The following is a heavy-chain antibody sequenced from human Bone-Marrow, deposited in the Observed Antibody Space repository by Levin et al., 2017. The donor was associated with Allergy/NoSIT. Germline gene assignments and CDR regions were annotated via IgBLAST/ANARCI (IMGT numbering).Heavy chain of an antibody. CDR3: VRGSAVAGTWGDY. J-gene: IGHJ4*02. V-gene: IGHV3-64D*06. CDR2: ITDSGGST. CDR1: GFTFSTYA. Sequence: GGSLRLSCSASGFTFSTYAMYWVRQAPGKGLEYVSAITDSGGSTYYAGSVKGRFTIARENSKSTRYLQISRLSAEDTGVYYCVRGSAVAGTWGDYWGQGTLVTVS. D-gene: IGHD6-19*01.